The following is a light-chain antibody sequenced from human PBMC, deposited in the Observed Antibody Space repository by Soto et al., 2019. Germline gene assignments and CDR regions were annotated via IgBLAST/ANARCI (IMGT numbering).Light chain of an antibody. V-gene: IGKV1-5*03. Sequence: DIQMTQSPSTLSASVGDRVTITCRASQSISSWLAWYQQKPGKAPKLLIYKASSLESGVPSRFSGSGSGTEFPLTINSLQPDDFATYSCQQYNSYYTFGQGTKLEIK. CDR3: QQYNSYYT. J-gene: IGKJ2*01. CDR1: QSISSW. CDR2: KAS.